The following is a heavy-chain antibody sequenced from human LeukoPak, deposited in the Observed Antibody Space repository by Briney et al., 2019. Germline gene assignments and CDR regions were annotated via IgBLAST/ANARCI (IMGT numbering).Heavy chain of an antibody. CDR3: AKVPEAVAGYFDY. CDR1: GFTFSSYV. D-gene: IGHD6-19*01. V-gene: IGHV3-23*01. J-gene: IGHJ4*02. Sequence: GGSLRLSCAASGFTFSSYVMSWVRQAPGKGLEWVSSISNSGGSTYYADSVKGRFTISRDNSKNTLYLQMNSLRAEDTAVYYCAKVPEAVAGYFDYWGQGTLVTVSS. CDR2: ISNSGGST.